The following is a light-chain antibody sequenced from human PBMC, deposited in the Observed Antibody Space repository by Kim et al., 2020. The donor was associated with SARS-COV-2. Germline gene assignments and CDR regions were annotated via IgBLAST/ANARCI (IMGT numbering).Light chain of an antibody. J-gene: IGKJ4*01. CDR2: GAS. CDR3: QQYDNSPVT. V-gene: IGKV3-20*01. CDR1: QSVSSNY. Sequence: SPGERATLSCRASQSVSSNYLAWYQQKPGQAPRLLIYGASSRATGIPDRFSGSGSGTDFTLTISRLEPEDFAVYYCQQYDNSPVTFGGGTKVDIK.